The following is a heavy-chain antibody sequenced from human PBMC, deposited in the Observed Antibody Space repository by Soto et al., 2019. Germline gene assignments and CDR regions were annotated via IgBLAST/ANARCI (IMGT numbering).Heavy chain of an antibody. V-gene: IGHV3-48*03. CDR1: GGSISSSSYY. J-gene: IGHJ6*02. Sequence: LQLQESGPGLVKPSETLSLTCTVSGGSISSSSYYWGWVRQAPGKGLEWVSYISSSAVSTIYYADSVKGRFTISRDNAKNSLYLQMNSLRAEDAAVYYCARDRLSPYDILAGYRFYGMDVWGQGTTVTVSS. CDR3: ARDRLSPYDILAGYRFYGMDV. CDR2: ISSSAVSTI. D-gene: IGHD3-9*01.